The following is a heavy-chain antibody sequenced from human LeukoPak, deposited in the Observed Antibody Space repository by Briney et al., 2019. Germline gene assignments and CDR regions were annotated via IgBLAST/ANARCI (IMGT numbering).Heavy chain of an antibody. J-gene: IGHJ4*02. CDR2: IYSGGST. CDR1: GFTVSSNY. Sequence: GGSLRLSCAASGFTVSSNYMSWVRQAPGKGQELVSVIYSGGSTYYADSVKGRFTISRDNSKNTLYLQMNSLRAEDTAVYYCARIRGDYGDYDKYYFDYWGQGTLVAVSS. D-gene: IGHD4-17*01. CDR3: ARIRGDYGDYDKYYFDY. V-gene: IGHV3-53*01.